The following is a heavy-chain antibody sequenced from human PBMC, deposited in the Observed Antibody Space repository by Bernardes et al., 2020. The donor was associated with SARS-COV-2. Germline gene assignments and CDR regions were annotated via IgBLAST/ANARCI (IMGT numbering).Heavy chain of an antibody. J-gene: IGHJ5*02. CDR2: INHSGST. CDR1: GGSFSGYY. D-gene: IGHD3-3*01. Sequence: SETLSLTCAVYGGSFSGYYWSWIRQPPGKGLEWIGEINHSGSTNYNPSLKSRVTISVDTSKNQFSLKLSSVTAADTAVYYCARGALRFRSPNWFDPWGQGTLVTVSS. CDR3: ARGALRFRSPNWFDP. V-gene: IGHV4-34*01.